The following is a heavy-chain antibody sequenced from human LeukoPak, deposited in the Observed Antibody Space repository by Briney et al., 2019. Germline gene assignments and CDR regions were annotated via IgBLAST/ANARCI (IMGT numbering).Heavy chain of an antibody. CDR2: INPSGGST. J-gene: IGHJ5*02. V-gene: IGHV1-46*01. Sequence: ASVKVSCKASGYTFTSYYMHWVRQAPGQGLEWMGIINPSGGSTSYAQKFQGRVTITRDTSTSTVYMELSSLRSEDTAVYYCARVGVAHFSRMVTAIRNWFDPWGQGTLVTVSS. D-gene: IGHD2-21*02. CDR3: ARVGVAHFSRMVTAIRNWFDP. CDR1: GYTFTSYY.